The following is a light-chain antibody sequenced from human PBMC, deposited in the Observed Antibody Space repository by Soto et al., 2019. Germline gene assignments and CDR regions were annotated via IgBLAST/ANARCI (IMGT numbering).Light chain of an antibody. CDR1: SSNIGAGYD. V-gene: IGLV1-40*01. CDR3: QSYDSSVV. Sequence: QLVLTQPPSVSGAPGQRVTISCTGSSSNIGAGYDVHWYQQLPGTAPKLLIYGNSNRPSGVPDRFSGSKSGTSASLAITGLQAEDEADYYCQSYDSSVVFGGATKLTVL. CDR2: GNS. J-gene: IGLJ2*01.